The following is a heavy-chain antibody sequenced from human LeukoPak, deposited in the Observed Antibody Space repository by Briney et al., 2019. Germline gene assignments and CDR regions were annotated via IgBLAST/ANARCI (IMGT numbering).Heavy chain of an antibody. V-gene: IGHV1-18*01. CDR1: GYTFTSYG. CDR2: ISAYNGNT. J-gene: IGHJ5*02. Sequence: ASVKVSCKASGYTFTSYGISWVRQAPGQGLEWMGWISAYNGNTNYAQKLQGRVTMTTDTSTSTAYMELRSLRSDDTAVYYYAIHTRGYSYGYNWFDPWGQGTLVTVSS. CDR3: AIHTRGYSYGYNWFDP. D-gene: IGHD5-18*01.